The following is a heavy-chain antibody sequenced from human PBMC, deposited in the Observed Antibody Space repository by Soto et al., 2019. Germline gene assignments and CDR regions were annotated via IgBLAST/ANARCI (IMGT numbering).Heavy chain of an antibody. J-gene: IGHJ5*02. CDR2: IYHSGST. CDR1: GGSISSSNW. D-gene: IGHD6-6*01. Sequence: SETLSLTCAVSGGSISSSNWWSWVRQPPGKGLEWIGEIYHSGSTNYNPSLKSRVTISVDKSKNQFSLKLSSATAADTGIYYCARERAAPSWIDPWGQGILVTVSS. V-gene: IGHV4-4*02. CDR3: ARERAAPSWIDP.